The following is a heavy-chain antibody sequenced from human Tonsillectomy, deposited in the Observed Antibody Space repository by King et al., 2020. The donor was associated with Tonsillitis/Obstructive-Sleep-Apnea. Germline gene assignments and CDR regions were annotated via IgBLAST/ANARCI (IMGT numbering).Heavy chain of an antibody. CDR1: GGSISSYY. CDR2: IYYSWST. J-gene: IGHJ3*02. D-gene: IGHD3-16*01. CDR3: ARVWGMRDAFDI. V-gene: IGHV4-59*01. Sequence: QLQESGPGLVKPSETLSLTCTVSGGSISSYYWSWIRQPPGKGLEWIGDIYYSWSTNYNPSLKSRVTISVDTSKNQFSLKLSSVTAADTAVYYCARVWGMRDAFDIWGQGTMVTVSS.